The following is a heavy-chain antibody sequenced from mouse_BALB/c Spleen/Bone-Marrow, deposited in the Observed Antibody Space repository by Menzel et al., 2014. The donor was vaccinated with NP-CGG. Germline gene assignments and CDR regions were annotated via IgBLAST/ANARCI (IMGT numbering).Heavy chain of an antibody. D-gene: IGHD2-1*01. J-gene: IGHJ1*01. V-gene: IGHV1-26*01. Sequence: EVQLQQSGPDLVKPVASVKISCKASGYSFTGYYMHWVKQSHGKSLEWIGRVNPNSGGTSYNQKFKGKAILTVDKSSSTAYMELRSLTSEDSAVYYCARGYGNYWYFDVWGAGTTVTVSS. CDR1: GYSFTGYY. CDR2: VNPNSGGT. CDR3: ARGYGNYWYFDV.